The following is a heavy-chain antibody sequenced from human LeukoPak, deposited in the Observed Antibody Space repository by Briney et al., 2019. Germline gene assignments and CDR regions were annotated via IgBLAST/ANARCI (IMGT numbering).Heavy chain of an antibody. D-gene: IGHD4-23*01. CDR2: IYHSGST. Sequence: PSQTLSLTCAVSGGSISTTNWWSWVRQPPGKGLEWIGEIYHSGSTNYNPSLKSRVTISLDTSKNQFSLKLSSVTAADTAMYYCARVSRDNSVGGDYWGQGTLVTVSS. V-gene: IGHV4-4*02. J-gene: IGHJ4*02. CDR3: ARVSRDNSVGGDY. CDR1: GGSISTTNW.